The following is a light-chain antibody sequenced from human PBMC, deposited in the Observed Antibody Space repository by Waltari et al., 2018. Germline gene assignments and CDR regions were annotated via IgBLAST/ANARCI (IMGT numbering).Light chain of an antibody. J-gene: IGKJ1*01. Sequence: SCRASQSVSRYLAWYQQKPGQAPRLLIYCASTRATGIPERFSGGGSGTDFSLTISRLEPEDFAVYYCQHYVKLPVTFGQGTKVEIK. CDR3: QHYVKLPVT. CDR2: CAS. CDR1: QSVSRY. V-gene: IGKV3-20*01.